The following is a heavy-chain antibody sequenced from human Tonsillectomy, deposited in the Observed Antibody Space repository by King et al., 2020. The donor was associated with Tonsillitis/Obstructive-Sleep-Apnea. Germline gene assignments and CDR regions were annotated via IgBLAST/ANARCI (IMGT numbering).Heavy chain of an antibody. CDR1: GDSFSGYY. CDR3: AGYCGSTSCYLPYYYMDV. J-gene: IGHJ6*03. CDR2: INHRGST. D-gene: IGHD2-2*03. Sequence: VQLQQWGAGLLKPSETLSLTCAVYGDSFSGYYWSWIRQPPGKGLEWIGEINHRGSTNYNPSLKSRVTISVDTSKNQFSLKLSSVTAADTAVYYCAGYCGSTSCYLPYYYMDVWGKGTTVTVSS. V-gene: IGHV4-34*01.